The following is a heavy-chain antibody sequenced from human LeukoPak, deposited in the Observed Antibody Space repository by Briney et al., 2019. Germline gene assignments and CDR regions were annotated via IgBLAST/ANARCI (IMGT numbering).Heavy chain of an antibody. D-gene: IGHD3-22*01. J-gene: IGHJ3*02. CDR1: GGSISSSSYY. CDR2: IYYTGST. CDR3: ATYPYHSNAYGWIAFDI. V-gene: IGHV4-39*02. Sequence: SETLSLTCTVSGGSISSSSYYWGWLRQPPGKGLEWIGNIYYTGSTYYNPSLKSRVTISVDTSKNHFSLKLSSVTAADTALYYCATYPYHSNAYGWIAFDIWGQGTVVTVSS.